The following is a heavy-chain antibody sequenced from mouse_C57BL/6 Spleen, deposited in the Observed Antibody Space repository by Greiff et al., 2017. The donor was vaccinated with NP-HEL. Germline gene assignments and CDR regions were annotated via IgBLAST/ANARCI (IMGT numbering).Heavy chain of an antibody. V-gene: IGHV5-9-1*02. D-gene: IGHD2-3*01. J-gene: IGHJ4*01. Sequence: EVKLVESGEGLVKPGGSLKLSCAASGFTFSSYAMSWVRQTPEKRLEWVAYISSGGDYTYYADTVKGRFTISRDNARNTLYLQMSSLKSEDTAMYYCTRDDGYGAMDYWGQGTSVTVSS. CDR2: ISSGGDYT. CDR1: GFTFSSYA. CDR3: TRDDGYGAMDY.